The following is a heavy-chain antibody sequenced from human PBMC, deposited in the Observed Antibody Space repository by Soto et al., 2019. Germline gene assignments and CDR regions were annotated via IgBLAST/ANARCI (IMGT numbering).Heavy chain of an antibody. CDR1: GGSISSGGYY. Sequence: SETLSLTCTVSGGSISSGGYYWSWIRQHPGKGLEWIGYIYYSGSTQYKPSLKSRVTISEDTSKNQFSLKLSSVTAADTAVYYCARWGGSGFDVFDIWGKGKMVTVSS. J-gene: IGHJ3*02. CDR3: ARWGGSGFDVFDI. V-gene: IGHV4-31*02. D-gene: IGHD3-10*01. CDR2: IYYSGST.